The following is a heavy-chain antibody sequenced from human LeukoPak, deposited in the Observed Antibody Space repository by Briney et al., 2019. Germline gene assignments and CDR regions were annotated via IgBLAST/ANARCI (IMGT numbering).Heavy chain of an antibody. Sequence: PGGSLRLSCAASGFTFSSYGMHWVRQAPGKGLEWVAFIRYDGSNKYYADSVKGRFTISRDNSKNTLYLQMNSLRAEDTAVYYCAKDRTTVSPSTLDYWGQGTLVTVSS. V-gene: IGHV3-30*02. CDR2: IRYDGSNK. J-gene: IGHJ4*02. CDR1: GFTFSSYG. D-gene: IGHD4-11*01. CDR3: AKDRTTVSPSTLDY.